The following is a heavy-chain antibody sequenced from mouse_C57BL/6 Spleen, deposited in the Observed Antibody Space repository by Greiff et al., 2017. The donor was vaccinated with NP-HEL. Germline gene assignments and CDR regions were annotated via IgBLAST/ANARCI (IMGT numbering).Heavy chain of an antibody. CDR3: ARKGTAQALAWFAY. D-gene: IGHD3-2*02. J-gene: IGHJ3*01. CDR2: INPNNGGT. CDR1: GYTFTDYN. V-gene: IGHV1-22*01. Sequence: VQLQQSGPELVKPGASVKMSCKASGYTFTDYNMHWVKQSHGKSLEWIGYINPNNGGTSYNQKFKGKATLTVNKSSSTAYMELRSLTSEDSAVYYCARKGTAQALAWFAYWGQGTLVTVSA.